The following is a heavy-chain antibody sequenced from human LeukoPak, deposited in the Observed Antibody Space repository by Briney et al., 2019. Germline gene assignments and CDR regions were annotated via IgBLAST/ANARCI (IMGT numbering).Heavy chain of an antibody. CDR3: TTDLDVSYYFDY. V-gene: IGHV3-15*01. CDR2: IKSKTDGGTT. J-gene: IGHJ4*02. CDR1: GFTFSNAW. D-gene: IGHD1-1*01. Sequence: PGGSLRLSCAASGFTFSNAWMSWVRQAPGKGLEWVGRIKSKTDGGTTDYAAPVKGRFTISRDDSKNTLYLQMNSLKTEDIAVYYCTTDLDVSYYFDYWGQGTLVTVSS.